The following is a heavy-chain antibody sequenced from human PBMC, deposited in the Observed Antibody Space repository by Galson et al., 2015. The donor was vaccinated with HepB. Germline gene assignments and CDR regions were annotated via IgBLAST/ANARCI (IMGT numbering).Heavy chain of an antibody. V-gene: IGHV2-5*02. CDR2: IYWDDDK. CDR1: GFSLSTSGVG. J-gene: IGHJ4*02. Sequence: PALVKPTQTLTLTCTFSGFSLSTSGVGVGWIRQPPGKALEWLALIYWDDDKRYSPSLKSRLTITKDTSKNQVVLTMTNMDPVDTATYYCARLPVYCSSTSCYTWAFDHWGQGTLVTVSS. CDR3: ARLPVYCSSTSCYTWAFDH. D-gene: IGHD2-2*02.